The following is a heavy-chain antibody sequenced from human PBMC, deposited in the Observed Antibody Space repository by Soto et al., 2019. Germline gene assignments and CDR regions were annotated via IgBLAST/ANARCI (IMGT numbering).Heavy chain of an antibody. CDR1: GFTFSSYG. CDR2: ISYDGSNK. D-gene: IGHD2-2*01. CDR3: ARFVVVPAATSIAARPESDY. Sequence: QVQLVESGGGVVQPGRSLRLSCAASGFTFSSYGMHWVRQAPGKGLEWVAVISYDGSNKYYADSVKGRFTISRDNSKNTLYLHMNSLRAEDTAVYYCARFVVVPAATSIAARPESDYWGQGTLVTVSS. J-gene: IGHJ4*02. V-gene: IGHV3-30*03.